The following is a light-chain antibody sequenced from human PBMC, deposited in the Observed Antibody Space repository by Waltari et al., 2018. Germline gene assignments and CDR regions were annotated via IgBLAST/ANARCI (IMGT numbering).Light chain of an antibody. V-gene: IGKV3-20*01. J-gene: IGKJ1*01. CDR1: QSLSRP. CDR2: DAS. Sequence: IVLTQSPGTLPLPPGERATLTCRTSQSLSRPLAWYQQKPGQAPRLLIYDASRSATGIPDRFIGSGSGTDFSLTISRLEPEDFAVYYCQHYVTLPATFGQGTRVELK. CDR3: QHYVTLPAT.